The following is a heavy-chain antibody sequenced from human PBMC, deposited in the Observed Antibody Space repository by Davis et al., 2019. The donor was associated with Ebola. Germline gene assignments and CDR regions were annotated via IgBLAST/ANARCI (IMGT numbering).Heavy chain of an antibody. CDR3: ARQGWSGYSLRHWLDP. V-gene: IGHV4-34*01. CDR1: GGSFSGYY. D-gene: IGHD3-3*01. Sequence: SETLSLTCAVYGGSFSGYYWSWIRQPPGKGLEWIGEINHSGITNYNPSLKSRVTISVDTSKNQFSLKVSSVTAADTAVFYCARQGWSGYSLRHWLDPWGRGTLVTVSS. CDR2: INHSGIT. J-gene: IGHJ5*02.